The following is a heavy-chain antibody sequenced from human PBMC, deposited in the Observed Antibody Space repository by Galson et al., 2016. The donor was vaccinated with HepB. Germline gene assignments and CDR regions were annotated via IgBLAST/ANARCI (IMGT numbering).Heavy chain of an antibody. D-gene: IGHD4-23*01. CDR1: GFSLSTSGVG. CDR2: IFWNDDK. J-gene: IGHJ4*02. CDR3: ARFGTEITPGGPFDS. Sequence: PALVKPTQTLTLTCTFSGFSLSTSGVGVGWIRQPPGRALEWLALIFWNDDKRYGPSLKSRLTITKDTSKNHVVLTVTNMDPVDTATYYCARFGTEITPGGPFDSWGQGTLGTVSS. V-gene: IGHV2-5*01.